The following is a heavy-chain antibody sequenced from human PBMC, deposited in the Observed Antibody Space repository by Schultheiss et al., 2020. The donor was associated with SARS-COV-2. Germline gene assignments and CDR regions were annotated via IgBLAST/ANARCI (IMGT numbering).Heavy chain of an antibody. Sequence: GSLRLSCAVYGGSFSGYYWSWIRQPPGKGLEWIGSIYYSGSTYYNPSLKSRVTISVDTSKNQFSLKLSSVTAADTAVYYCARVGAAAGTVDYWGQGTLVTVSS. V-gene: IGHV4-34*01. CDR2: IYYSGST. J-gene: IGHJ4*02. CDR1: GGSFSGYY. D-gene: IGHD6-13*01. CDR3: ARVGAAAGTVDY.